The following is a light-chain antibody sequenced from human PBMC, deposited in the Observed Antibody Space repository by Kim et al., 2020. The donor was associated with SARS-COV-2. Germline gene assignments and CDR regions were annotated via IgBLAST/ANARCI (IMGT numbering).Light chain of an antibody. V-gene: IGLV3-1*01. CDR2: RDN. CDR3: QAWDSSTWV. Sequence: SVSPGPTASITCSGDKLGDKYACWYQQKPGQSPVLVIYRDNQRPSGIPERFSGSNSGNTATLTISGTQAMDEADYYCQAWDSSTWVFGGGTQLTVL. J-gene: IGLJ3*02. CDR1: KLGDKY.